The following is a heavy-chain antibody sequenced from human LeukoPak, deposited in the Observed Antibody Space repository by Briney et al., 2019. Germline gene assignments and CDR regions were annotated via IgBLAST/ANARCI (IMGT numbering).Heavy chain of an antibody. J-gene: IGHJ4*02. CDR3: ARDGEYYDSSGSYFDY. V-gene: IGHV1-46*01. CDR2: LNPSSGST. Sequence: GASVKVSCKASGYTFTTYCMHWVRQAPGQGLEWMGILNPSSGSTSYAQRFQGRVTMTRDTSTSTFYMELRSLKSEDTAVYYCARDGEYYDSSGSYFDYWGQGTAVTVSS. CDR1: GYTFTTYC. D-gene: IGHD3-22*01.